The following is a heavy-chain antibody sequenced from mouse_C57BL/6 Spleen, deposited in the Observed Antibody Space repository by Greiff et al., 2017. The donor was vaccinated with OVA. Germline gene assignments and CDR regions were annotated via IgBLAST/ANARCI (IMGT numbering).Heavy chain of an antibody. CDR2: ISNGGGST. D-gene: IGHD3-2*02. CDR3: ARTAQATAWFAY. V-gene: IGHV5-12*01. J-gene: IGHJ3*01. Sequence: VKLVESGGGLVQPGGSLKLSCAASGFTFSDYYMYWVRQTPEKRLEWVAYISNGGGSTYYPDTVKGRFTISRDNAKNTLYLQMSRLKSEDTAMYYCARTAQATAWFAYWGQGTLVTVSA. CDR1: GFTFSDYY.